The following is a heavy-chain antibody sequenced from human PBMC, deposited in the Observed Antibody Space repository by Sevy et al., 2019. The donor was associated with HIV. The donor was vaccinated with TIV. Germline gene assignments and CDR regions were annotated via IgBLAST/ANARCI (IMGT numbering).Heavy chain of an antibody. CDR3: ARDSGYDPNFIPGY. CDR2: LSYAGSHE. J-gene: IGHJ4*02. D-gene: IGHD5-12*01. Sequence: GGSLRLSCAASGFTFSTYAMHWVRQAPGKGLEWVAVLSYAGSHEYYADSVQGRFTVSRDNSNNTLYLQMNSLRAEDTAIYYCARDSGYDPNFIPGYWGQGTLVTVSS. CDR1: GFTFSTYA. V-gene: IGHV3-30*03.